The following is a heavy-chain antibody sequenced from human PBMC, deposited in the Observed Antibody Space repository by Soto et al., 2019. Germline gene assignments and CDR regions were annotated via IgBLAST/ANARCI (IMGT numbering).Heavy chain of an antibody. CDR1: GGSFSDYS. V-gene: IGHV4-34*01. CDR3: ARHSMYGSSSWYFDY. D-gene: IGHD6-13*01. J-gene: IGHJ4*02. Sequence: PSETLSLTCAVYGGSFSDYSWTWIRQPPGKGLEWIGEINHSGSTYYNPPLKSRVTISVDTSKNQFSLKLSSVTAADTAVYYCARHSMYGSSSWYFDYWGQGTLVTV. CDR2: INHSGST.